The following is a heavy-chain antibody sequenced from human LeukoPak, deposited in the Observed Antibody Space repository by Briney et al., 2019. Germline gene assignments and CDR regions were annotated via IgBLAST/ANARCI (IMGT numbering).Heavy chain of an antibody. CDR3: AAGVIAAAGFFDY. V-gene: IGHV1-58*02. D-gene: IGHD6-13*01. Sequence: GASVKVSCKASGFTSTSSAMQWVRQARGQRLEWIGWIVVGSGNTNYAQKFQERVTITRDMSTSTAYTELSSLRSEDTAVYYCAAGVIAAAGFFDYWGQGTLVTVSS. CDR1: GFTSTSSA. J-gene: IGHJ4*02. CDR2: IVVGSGNT.